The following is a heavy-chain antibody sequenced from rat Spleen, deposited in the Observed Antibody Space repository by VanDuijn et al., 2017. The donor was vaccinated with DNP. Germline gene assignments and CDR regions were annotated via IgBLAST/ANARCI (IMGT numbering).Heavy chain of an antibody. CDR1: GFTFSNSD. J-gene: IGHJ2*01. Sequence: EVQLVESGGGLVQPGRSMKLSCPASGFTFSNSDMAWVRQAPTKGLEWVASISTSGAVTYYRDSVKGRFTISRDNAKSTLYLQMDSLRSEDTATYYCATGYPEFDYWGQGVMVTVSS. D-gene: IGHD1-4*01. CDR3: ATGYPEFDY. V-gene: IGHV5-25*01. CDR2: ISTSGAVT.